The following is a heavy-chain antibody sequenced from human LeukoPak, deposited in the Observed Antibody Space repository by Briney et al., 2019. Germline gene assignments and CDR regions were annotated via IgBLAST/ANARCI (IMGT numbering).Heavy chain of an antibody. D-gene: IGHD3-10*01. V-gene: IGHV3-30*18. J-gene: IGHJ5*02. CDR3: AKERLWFGELCPFDP. CDR1: GFTFSSYG. CDR2: ISYDGSNK. Sequence: PGRSLRLSCAASGFTFSSYGMHWVRQAPGKGLEWVAVISYDGSNKYYADSVKGRFTISRDNSKNTLYLQMNSLRAEDTAVYYCAKERLWFGELCPFDPWGQGTLVTVSS.